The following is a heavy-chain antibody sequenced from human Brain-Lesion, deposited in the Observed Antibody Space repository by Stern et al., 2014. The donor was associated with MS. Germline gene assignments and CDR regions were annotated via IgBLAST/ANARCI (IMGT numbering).Heavy chain of an antibody. J-gene: IGHJ6*02. Sequence: VQLLQSGAEVKKPGASVKVSCKTSGYIFTGYYIHWVRQAPGQGLEWMAWINPNTGGTKYAQKFQGRVTMSRDTSISTAYVELSSLTSDDKAVYYCARDQRGITIFGVVTDYYYLGMDVWGQGTTVTVSS. CDR3: ARDQRGITIFGVVTDYYYLGMDV. CDR2: INPNTGGT. CDR1: GYIFTGYY. V-gene: IGHV1-2*02. D-gene: IGHD3-3*01.